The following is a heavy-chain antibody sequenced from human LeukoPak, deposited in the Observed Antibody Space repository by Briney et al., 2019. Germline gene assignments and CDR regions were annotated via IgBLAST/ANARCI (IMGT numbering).Heavy chain of an antibody. V-gene: IGHV3-30*18. CDR3: AKDEDYGDYLNWFDP. Sequence: PGGSLRLSCAASGFTFSTYGMHWVRQAPGKGLEWVAVISHDGNKKYYVNSVKGRFTISRDNSKNTLYLQMNGLRAEDTAVYYCAKDEDYGDYLNWFDPWGQGTLVTVSS. CDR2: ISHDGNKK. D-gene: IGHD4-17*01. J-gene: IGHJ5*02. CDR1: GFTFSTYG.